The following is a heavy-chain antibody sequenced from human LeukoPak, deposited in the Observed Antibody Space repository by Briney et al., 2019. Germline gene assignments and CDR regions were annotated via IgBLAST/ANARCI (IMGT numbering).Heavy chain of an antibody. V-gene: IGHV3-30-3*01. D-gene: IGHD2-2*02. J-gene: IGHJ6*02. CDR2: ISYDGSNK. Sequence: PGRSLRLSCAASGFTFSSYAMHWVRQAPGKGLEWVAVISYDGSNKYYADSVKGRFTISRDNSKNTLYLQMNSLRAEDTAVYYCARENYYRGYCSSTSCHTSHYYYGMDVWGQGTTVTVSS. CDR1: GFTFSSYA. CDR3: ARENYYRGYCSSTSCHTSHYYYGMDV.